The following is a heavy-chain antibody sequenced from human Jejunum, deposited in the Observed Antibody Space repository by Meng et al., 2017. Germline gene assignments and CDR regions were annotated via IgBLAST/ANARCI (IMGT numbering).Heavy chain of an antibody. J-gene: IGHJ3*02. D-gene: IGHD2-2*01. Sequence: GGSLRLSCAASGFTFSSCALTWVRQAPGKGLEWVSTITGGGESTYYADSVKGRFTISRDNSKDTLYLQMNSLSAEDTAVYYCAKHLAGSRALDIWGQGTKVTVSS. CDR3: AKHLAGSRALDI. V-gene: IGHV3-23*01. CDR1: GFTFSSCA. CDR2: ITGGGEST.